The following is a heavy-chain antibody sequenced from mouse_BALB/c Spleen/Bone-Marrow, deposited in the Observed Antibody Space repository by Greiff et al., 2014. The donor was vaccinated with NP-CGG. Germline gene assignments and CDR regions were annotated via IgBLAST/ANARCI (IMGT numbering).Heavy chain of an antibody. CDR2: IYPENGDT. CDR1: GFNIKDYY. Sequence: EVHLVESGAELVRSGASVRLSCTASGFNIKDYYVHWVKQRPEQGLEWIGWIYPENGDTEYAPKFQGEATMTADTSSNTAYLHLSSLAAEDTSVYYCKAWGDDDYYALDFWGAGTTVTVSS. D-gene: IGHD2-12*01. CDR3: KAWGDDDYYALDF. J-gene: IGHJ4*01. V-gene: IGHV14-4*02.